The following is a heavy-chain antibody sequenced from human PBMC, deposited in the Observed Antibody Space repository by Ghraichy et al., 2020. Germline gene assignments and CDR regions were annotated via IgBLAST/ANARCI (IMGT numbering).Heavy chain of an antibody. D-gene: IGHD3-3*01. Sequence: SETLSLTCAVSGGLIGSSNWWSWVRQPPGTGLEWIGEIYHSGNTNYNPSLKSRVTISVDKSKNQFSLKVSSVTAADTAVYYCARLTNFGVVGHYGMDVWGQGTTVTVSS. CDR1: GGLIGSSNW. V-gene: IGHV4-4*02. J-gene: IGHJ6*02. CDR2: IYHSGNT. CDR3: ARLTNFGVVGHYGMDV.